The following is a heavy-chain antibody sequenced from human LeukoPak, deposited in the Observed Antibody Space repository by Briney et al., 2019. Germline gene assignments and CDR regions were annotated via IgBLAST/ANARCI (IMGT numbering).Heavy chain of an antibody. J-gene: IGHJ3*02. V-gene: IGHV3-23*01. CDR1: GFTFSSYA. CDR2: ISGSGGST. D-gene: IGHD6-13*01. CDR3: AKDRLDSSSWYRAPDAFDI. Sequence: PGGSLRLSCAASGFTFSSYAMSWVRQAPGKGLEWVSAISGSGGSTYYADSVRGRFTISRDNSKNTLYLQMNSLRAEDTAVYYCAKDRLDSSSWYRAPDAFDIWGQGTMVTVSS.